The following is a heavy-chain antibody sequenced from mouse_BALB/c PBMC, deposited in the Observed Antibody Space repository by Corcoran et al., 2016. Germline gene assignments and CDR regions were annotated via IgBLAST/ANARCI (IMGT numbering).Heavy chain of an antibody. CDR2: IDPANGNT. Sequence: EVQLQQSGEELEKPGASVKLSCTASGFNIKDTYMHWVKQRPEQGLEWIGRIDPANGNTKYDPKFQGKATITADTSSNTAYLQLSSLTSEDTAVYYCARGYGNYYYAMYYWGQGTSVTVSS. CDR3: ARGYGNYYYAMYY. J-gene: IGHJ4*01. CDR1: GFNIKDTY. V-gene: IGHV14-3*02. D-gene: IGHD2-10*02.